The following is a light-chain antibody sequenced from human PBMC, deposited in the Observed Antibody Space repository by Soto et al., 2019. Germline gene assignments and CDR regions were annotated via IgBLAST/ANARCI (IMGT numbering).Light chain of an antibody. Sequence: QLVLTQSPSASASLGASVKLTCTLSSGHISYAIAWHQQQPEKGPRSFMNLNSDDSHNKGDVIPARFSGSSSGAARYLTISGLQSEDEADYYCQTWGTGGVFGGGTKLTVL. CDR1: SGHISYA. CDR3: QTWGTGGV. J-gene: IGLJ2*01. CDR2: LNSDDSH. V-gene: IGLV4-69*01.